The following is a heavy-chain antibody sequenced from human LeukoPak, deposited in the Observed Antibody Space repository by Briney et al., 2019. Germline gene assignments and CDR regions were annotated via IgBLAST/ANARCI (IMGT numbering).Heavy chain of an antibody. Sequence: SETLSLTCTVSGGSISSSYWSWIRQPPGKGLEWIGYIYYSGSTNYNPSLKSRVTISVDTSKNQFSLRLSSVTAADTAVYYCARSQEGYFDSWSGYHYYYYMDVWGKGTTVTVSS. CDR2: IYYSGST. V-gene: IGHV4-59*08. D-gene: IGHD3-3*01. CDR1: GGSISSSY. CDR3: ARSQEGYFDSWSGYHYYYYMDV. J-gene: IGHJ6*03.